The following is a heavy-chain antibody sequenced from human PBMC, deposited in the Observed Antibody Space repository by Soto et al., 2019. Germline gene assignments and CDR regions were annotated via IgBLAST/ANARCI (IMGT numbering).Heavy chain of an antibody. J-gene: IGHJ4*02. CDR1: GGSISSSSYY. CDR3: ARRVSGSYFHY. V-gene: IGHV4-39*01. D-gene: IGHD1-26*01. Sequence: QLQLQESGPGLVKPSETLSLTCTVSGGSISSSSYYWGWIRQPPGKGLEWIGTIYYSASTYYNPSLKRRLTISVDTSKNQFPLNLSSVTAADTAVYYCARRVSGSYFHYWGQGTLVTVSS. CDR2: IYYSAST.